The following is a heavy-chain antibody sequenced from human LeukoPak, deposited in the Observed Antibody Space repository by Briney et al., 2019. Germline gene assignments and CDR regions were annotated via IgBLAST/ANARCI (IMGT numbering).Heavy chain of an antibody. Sequence: PSQTLSLTCTVSSGSIGSSNYYWSWIRQPAGKGLEWIGRISTIGSTNYNPSLNSRVTISIDTSKNQFSLKLSSVTAADTAVYYCARDGCGGSCFHYYYYYMDVWGKGTTVTISS. CDR3: ARDGCGGSCFHYYYYYMDV. CDR2: ISTIGST. D-gene: IGHD2-15*01. V-gene: IGHV4-61*02. CDR1: SGSIGSSNYY. J-gene: IGHJ6*03.